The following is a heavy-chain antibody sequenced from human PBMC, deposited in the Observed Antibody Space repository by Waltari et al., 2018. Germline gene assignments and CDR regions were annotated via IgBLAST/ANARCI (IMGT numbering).Heavy chain of an antibody. Sequence: QVQLQEWGAGLLKPSETLSLTCAVYGGSFSDYYWTWIRQPPGEGLEWIGEINHSGSTKYNPALKSRVTRSVDTSKSQFALKLTSVTAADTAMYYCARTTFYFDSDGSYYVYSSDYWGQGALVTVSS. CDR1: GGSFSDYY. V-gene: IGHV4-34*02. CDR2: INHSGST. D-gene: IGHD3-22*01. CDR3: ARTTFYFDSDGSYYVYSSDY. J-gene: IGHJ4*02.